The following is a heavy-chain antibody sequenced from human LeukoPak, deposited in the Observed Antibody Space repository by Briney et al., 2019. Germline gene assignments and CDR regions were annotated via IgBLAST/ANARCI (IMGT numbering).Heavy chain of an antibody. CDR3: ANLVGATGYPDY. J-gene: IGHJ4*02. D-gene: IGHD1-26*01. CDR2: ISGGGGST. CDR1: GFTFSSYA. V-gene: IGHV3-23*01. Sequence: GGSLRLSCAASGFTFSSYAMSWVRQAPGKGLEWVSAISGGGGSTYYADSVKGRFTISRDNSKNTLYLQMNSLRAEDTAVYYCANLVGATGYPDYWGQGTLVTVSS.